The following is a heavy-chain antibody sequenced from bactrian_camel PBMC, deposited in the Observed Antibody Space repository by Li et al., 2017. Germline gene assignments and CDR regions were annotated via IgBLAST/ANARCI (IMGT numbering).Heavy chain of an antibody. D-gene: IGHD5*01. CDR3: AAGTSTGFPFRESAYPY. CDR1: GRTYPNYV. CDR2: VDSTGNA. V-gene: IGHV3S53*01. Sequence: HVQLVESGGGSVQAGTSLILSCAAVGRTYPNYVMGWFRQAPGKEREGVATVDSTGNANYAESVKGRFTIIMNNAQNTVYLQMNSLKPEDTAVYYCAAGTSTGFPFRESAYPYWGQGTQVTVS. J-gene: IGHJ4*01.